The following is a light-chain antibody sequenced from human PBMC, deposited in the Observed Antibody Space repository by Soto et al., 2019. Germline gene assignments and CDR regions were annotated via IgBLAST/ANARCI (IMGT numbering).Light chain of an antibody. Sequence: LTRPPSASGTPGQRVTISCSGSSSNIGNFYVYWYQQLPGTAPKLLIYKNNQRPLGVPDRFSGSKSGTSASLAISGLRSEDEADYYCAAWDDSLSGPGVFGGGTQLTVL. CDR2: KNN. V-gene: IGLV1-47*01. CDR3: AAWDDSLSGPGV. J-gene: IGLJ7*01. CDR1: SSNIGNFY.